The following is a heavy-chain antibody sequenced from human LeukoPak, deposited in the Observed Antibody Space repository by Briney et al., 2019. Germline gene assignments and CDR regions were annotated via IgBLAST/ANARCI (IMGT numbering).Heavy chain of an antibody. CDR2: INHSGST. CDR1: GGSFSGYY. D-gene: IGHD5-24*01. J-gene: IGHJ3*02. CDR3: ARLGQRWLQFDWDAFDI. V-gene: IGHV4-34*01. Sequence: SETLSLTCAVYGGSFSGYYWSWIRQPPGKGLEWIGEINHSGSTNYNPSLKSRVTISVDTSKNQFSLKLSSVTAADTAVYYCARLGQRWLQFDWDAFDIWGQGTMVTVSS.